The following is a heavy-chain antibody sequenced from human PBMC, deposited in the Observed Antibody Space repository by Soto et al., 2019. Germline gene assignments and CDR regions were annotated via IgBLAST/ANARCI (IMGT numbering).Heavy chain of an antibody. V-gene: IGHV3-30*03. CDR2: ISYDGGTK. J-gene: IGHJ6*02. D-gene: IGHD5-18*01. Sequence: GGSLRLSCAASGFTFSSYGMHWVRQAPGKGLEWVAVISYDGGTKYYADSVRGRFTISRDKSQNTLHPQMNSLRGEDTAVYYCASLDTAVDYYGMDVWGQGTTVTVSS. CDR3: ASLDTAVDYYGMDV. CDR1: GFTFSSYG.